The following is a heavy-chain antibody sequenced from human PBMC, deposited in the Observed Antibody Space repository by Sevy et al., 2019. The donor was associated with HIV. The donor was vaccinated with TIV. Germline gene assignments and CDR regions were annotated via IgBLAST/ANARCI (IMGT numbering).Heavy chain of an antibody. J-gene: IGHJ4*02. Sequence: GESLKISCAASGFTFSNAWMSWVRQSPGKGLEWVGRIRSKAGGGTTVYATIVKGKFTISRDDSRDILYLQLNSLETEDTALYYCTTDHRRDGIVVVPFEYWGQGTLVTVSS. CDR2: IRSKAGGGTT. CDR3: TTDHRRDGIVVVPFEY. D-gene: IGHD2-15*01. V-gene: IGHV3-15*01. CDR1: GFTFSNAW.